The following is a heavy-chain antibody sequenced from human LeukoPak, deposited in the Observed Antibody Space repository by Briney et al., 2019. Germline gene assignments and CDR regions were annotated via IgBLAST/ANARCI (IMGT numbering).Heavy chain of an antibody. J-gene: IGHJ4*02. CDR3: AIHFDILTGDTPIDY. Sequence: GGSLRLSCTASGFTLSSYGMHWVRQAPGKGLEWVTVIWHDGSNKYYADSVKGRFTISRDNSKNTLYLQMNSLRAEDTAVYYCAIHFDILTGDTPIDYWGQGSLVTVSS. D-gene: IGHD3-9*01. V-gene: IGHV3-33*01. CDR2: IWHDGSNK. CDR1: GFTLSSYG.